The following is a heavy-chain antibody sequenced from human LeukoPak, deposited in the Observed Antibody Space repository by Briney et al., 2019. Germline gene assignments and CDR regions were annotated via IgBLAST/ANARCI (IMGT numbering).Heavy chain of an antibody. D-gene: IGHD6-19*01. J-gene: IGHJ6*02. CDR1: GFSFSSYW. V-gene: IGHV3-7*03. CDR3: ARDPGRQYSSIADV. CDR2: IKEDGSKQ. Sequence: PGGSLRLSCAASGFSFSSYWMNWVRRAPGRGLEWLANIKEDGSKQYYVDSMKGRFTISRDNAKNSLYLQMDSLRAEDTAVYYCARDPGRQYSSIADVWGQGTTVTVSS.